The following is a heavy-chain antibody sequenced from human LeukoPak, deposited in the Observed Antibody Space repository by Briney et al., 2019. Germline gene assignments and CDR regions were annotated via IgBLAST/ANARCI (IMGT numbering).Heavy chain of an antibody. CDR3: ARGRSYYDSSGRPPDY. CDR1: GYTFTSYA. J-gene: IGHJ4*02. CDR2: INTNTGNP. D-gene: IGHD3-22*01. V-gene: IGHV7-4-1*02. Sequence: ASVKVSCKASGYTFTSYAMNWVRQAPEQGLEWMGWINTNTGNPTYAQGFTGRFVFSLDTSVSTAYLQISSLKAEDTAVYYCARGRSYYDSSGRPPDYWGQGTLVPVSS.